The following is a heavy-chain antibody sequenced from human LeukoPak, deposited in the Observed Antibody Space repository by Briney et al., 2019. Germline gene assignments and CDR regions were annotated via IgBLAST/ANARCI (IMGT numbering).Heavy chain of an antibody. D-gene: IGHD2-2*01. CDR3: ARVVPAANSLYYYYYMDG. CDR1: GYTFTSYD. V-gene: IGHV1-8*01. Sequence: PGASVKVSCKASGYTFTSYDINWVRQATGQGLEWMGWMNPNSGNTGYAQKFQGRVTMTRNTSISTTYMELSSLRSEDTAVYYCARVVPAANSLYYYYYMDGWGKGTTVTVSS. J-gene: IGHJ6*03. CDR2: MNPNSGNT.